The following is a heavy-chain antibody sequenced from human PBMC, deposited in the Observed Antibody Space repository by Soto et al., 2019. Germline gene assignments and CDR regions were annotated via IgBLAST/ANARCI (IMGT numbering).Heavy chain of an antibody. CDR3: ARETTAVAASFDH. CDR1: GYTFTSYG. J-gene: IGHJ5*02. D-gene: IGHD5-18*01. V-gene: IGHV1-18*01. CDR2: ISASNGNT. Sequence: GASVKDSCKASGYTFTSYGSSWVRQAPGKGLEWMGWISASNGNTNYEQKLQGRVTMTTDTSTSTAYLELSSLSSDDTAVYFCARETTAVAASFDHWGQGTLVTVSS.